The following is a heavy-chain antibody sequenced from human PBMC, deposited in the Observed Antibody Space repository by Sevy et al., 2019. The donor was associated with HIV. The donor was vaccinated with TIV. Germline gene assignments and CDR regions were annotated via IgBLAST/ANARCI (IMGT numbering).Heavy chain of an antibody. D-gene: IGHD2-21*02. CDR1: AFNFNIYW. V-gene: IGHV3-74*01. CDR2: INMDGTST. Sequence: GGSLRLSCAASAFNFNIYWMHWVRQAPGKGLVWVSLINMDGTSTSYADSVKGRFTISRDNAQNTLFLQMNSLSAEDTAVYYCANFDCGGDCNGWGQGTLVTVSS. CDR3: ANFDCGGDCNG. J-gene: IGHJ4*02.